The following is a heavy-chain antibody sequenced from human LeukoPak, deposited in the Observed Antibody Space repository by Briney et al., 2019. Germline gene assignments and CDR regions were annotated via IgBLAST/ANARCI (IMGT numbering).Heavy chain of an antibody. J-gene: IGHJ6*03. Sequence: ASVKVSCKASGYTFTGYYMHWVRQAPGQGLEWMGWINPNSGGTNYAQKFQGRVTMTRDTSISTAYMELSRLRSDDTAVYYCARGIDYGNSYYYYYYYMDVWGKGTTVTVSS. V-gene: IGHV1-2*02. CDR3: ARGIDYGNSYYYYYYYMDV. CDR2: INPNSGGT. D-gene: IGHD4-17*01. CDR1: GYTFTGYY.